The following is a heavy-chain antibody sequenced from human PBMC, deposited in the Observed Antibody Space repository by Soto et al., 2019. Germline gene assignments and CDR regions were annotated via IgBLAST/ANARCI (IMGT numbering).Heavy chain of an antibody. CDR1: GGSIGNDDYS. D-gene: IGHD2-15*01. Sequence: SETLSLTCTVSGGSIGNDDYSWSWVRQPPGKGLEWIGYIYHSGTTYYNPSLTSRATISVDGSNNQFSLKLTSMTAADTAVYYCATVIPATRYFAYWGQGILVTVSS. V-gene: IGHV4-30-2*01. CDR2: IYHSGTT. CDR3: ATVIPATRYFAY. J-gene: IGHJ4*02.